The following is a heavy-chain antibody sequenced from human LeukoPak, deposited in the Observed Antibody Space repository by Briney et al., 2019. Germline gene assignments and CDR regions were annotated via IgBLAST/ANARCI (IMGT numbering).Heavy chain of an antibody. CDR3: ARFIVVVVAATRAFDI. D-gene: IGHD2-15*01. J-gene: IGHJ3*02. V-gene: IGHV4-34*01. CDR1: GGSFSGYY. Sequence: SETLSLTCAVYGGSFSGYYWSWIRQPPGKGLEWIGEINHSGSTNYNPSLKSRVTISVDTSKNQFSLKLSSVTAADTAVYYCARFIVVVVAATRAFDIWGQGTMVTVSS. CDR2: INHSGST.